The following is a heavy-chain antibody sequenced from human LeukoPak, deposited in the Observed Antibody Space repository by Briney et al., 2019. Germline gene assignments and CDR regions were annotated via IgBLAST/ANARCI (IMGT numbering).Heavy chain of an antibody. CDR3: VRGAADYDFWSGYWGGQEGPVNYYYYYGMDV. D-gene: IGHD3-3*01. CDR2: IYYSGST. CDR1: GGSFSGYY. V-gene: IGHV4-59*12. Sequence: PSETLSLTCAVYGGSFSGYYWSWIRQPPGKGLEWIGYIYYSGSTNYNPSLKSRVTISVDTSKNQFSLKLSSVTAADTAVYYCVRGAADYDFWSGYWGGQEGPVNYYYYYGMDVWGQGTTVTVSS. J-gene: IGHJ6*02.